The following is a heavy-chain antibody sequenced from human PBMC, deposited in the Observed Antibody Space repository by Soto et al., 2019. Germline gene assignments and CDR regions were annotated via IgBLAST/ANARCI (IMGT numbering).Heavy chain of an antibody. D-gene: IGHD6-13*01. CDR2: INSNGDNA. J-gene: IGHJ6*02. CDR1: GFPFRTYG. V-gene: IGHV3-64D*06. CDR3: VQDRVGHYDRSWSYYYGLDV. Sequence: GVSLRLSSLGSGFPFRTYGLHWVHQAPGKRLEHLSAINSNGDNAYYADSVKGRFTVSRDNSKNTLFLYMSSLKIEDSGIYYCVQDRVGHYDRSWSYYYGLDVWGHGTLVTVFS.